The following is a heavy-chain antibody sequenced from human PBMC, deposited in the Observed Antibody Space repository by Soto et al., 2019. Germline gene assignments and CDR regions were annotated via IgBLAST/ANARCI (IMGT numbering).Heavy chain of an antibody. CDR1: GGTFSNYP. V-gene: IGHV1-69*12. Sequence: QVQLVQSGAEVKKPGSSVKVSCKASGGTFSNYPVSWVRQAPGQGLEWMGGIIPIFGTVNYAQKFQGRLTITAGDSPSTAYMELSSLRSEDTAVYYCARGNHRWLQLWYFDLWGRGTLVTVSS. CDR3: ARGNHRWLQLWYFDL. D-gene: IGHD5-12*01. J-gene: IGHJ2*01. CDR2: IIPIFGTV.